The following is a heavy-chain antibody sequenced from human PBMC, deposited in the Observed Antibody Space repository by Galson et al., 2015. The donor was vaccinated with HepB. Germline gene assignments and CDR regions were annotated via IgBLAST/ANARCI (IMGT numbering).Heavy chain of an antibody. D-gene: IGHD6-19*01. V-gene: IGHV1-69*13. Sequence: SVKVSCKASGGTFSSYAISWVRQAPGQGLEWMGGIIPIFGTANYAQKFQGRVTITADESTSTAYMELSSLRSEDTAVYYCARDEVAGTSRLDYWGQGTLVTVSS. CDR1: GGTFSSYA. CDR3: ARDEVAGTSRLDY. J-gene: IGHJ4*02. CDR2: IIPIFGTA.